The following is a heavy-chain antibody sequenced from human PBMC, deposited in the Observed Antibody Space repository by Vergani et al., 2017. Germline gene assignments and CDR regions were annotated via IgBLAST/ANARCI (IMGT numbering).Heavy chain of an antibody. CDR2: ISGHDHRT. V-gene: IGHV3-23*01. J-gene: IGHJ3*02. CDR3: ARGPDIVVVPAAIRGNAFDI. D-gene: IGHD2-2*02. CDR1: GFRFREHG. Sequence: EVQLLESGGNLVQPGGSLRLSCVASGFRFREHGMNWVRQAPGKGLEWVSGISGHDHRTLYADSVKGRFIISRDDSKNTLYLQMSSLRVEDTAIYYCARGPDIVVVPAAIRGNAFDIWGQGTMVTVSS.